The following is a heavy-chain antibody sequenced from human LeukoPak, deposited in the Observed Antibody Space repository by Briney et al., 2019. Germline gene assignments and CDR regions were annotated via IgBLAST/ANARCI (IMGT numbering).Heavy chain of an antibody. J-gene: IGHJ4*02. CDR2: TYYRSKWYN. V-gene: IGHV6-1*01. D-gene: IGHD6-13*01. CDR1: GDSVSSNSAA. Sequence: SQTLSLTCAISGDSVSSNSAAWNWIRQSPSRGLEWLGRTYYRSKWYNDYAVSVKSRITINPDTSKNQFSLKLSSVTAADTAVYYCARGPFYSSSWYFDYWGQGTLVTVSS. CDR3: ARGPFYSSSWYFDY.